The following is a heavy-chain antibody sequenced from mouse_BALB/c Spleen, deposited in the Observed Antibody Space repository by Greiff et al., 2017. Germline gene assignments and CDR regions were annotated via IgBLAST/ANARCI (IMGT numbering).Heavy chain of an antibody. J-gene: IGHJ2*01. CDR3: TEYGNPYYFDY. CDR1: GYTFTSYW. Sequence: VHVKQSGTVLARPGASVKMSCKASGYTFTSYWMHWVKQRPGQGLEWIGAIYPGNSDTSYNQKFKGKAKLTAVTSTSTAYMELSSLTNEDSAVYYCTEYGNPYYFDYWGQGTTLTVSS. V-gene: IGHV1-5*01. CDR2: IYPGNSDT. D-gene: IGHD2-10*02.